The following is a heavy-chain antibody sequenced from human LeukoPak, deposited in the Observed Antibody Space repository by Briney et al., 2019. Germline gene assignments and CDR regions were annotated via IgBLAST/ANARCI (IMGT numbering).Heavy chain of an antibody. CDR1: GGSISSSSYY. Sequence: SETLSLTCTVSGGSISSSSYYWGWIRQPPGKGLEWIGSIYYSGSTYYNPSLKSRVTISVDTSKNQFSLKLSSVTAADTAVYYCARVYGDYELYYFDYWGQGTLVTVSS. D-gene: IGHD4-17*01. J-gene: IGHJ4*02. V-gene: IGHV4-39*07. CDR3: ARVYGDYELYYFDY. CDR2: IYYSGST.